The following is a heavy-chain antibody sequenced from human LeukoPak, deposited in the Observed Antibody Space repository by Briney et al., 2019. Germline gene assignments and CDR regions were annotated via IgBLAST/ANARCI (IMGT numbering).Heavy chain of an antibody. V-gene: IGHV3-7*01. J-gene: IGHJ3*02. CDR3: AREAMVRGVPDAFDI. D-gene: IGHD3-10*01. CDR2: IKHDGIEK. CDR1: GFSFRSYW. Sequence: GGSLRLSCAASGFSFRSYWMDWVRQAPGKGLEWVANIKHDGIEKYFVDSVKGRFAISRDNAKNLLFLQMNNLRAEGTAVYYCAREAMVRGVPDAFDIWGQGTVVTVSS.